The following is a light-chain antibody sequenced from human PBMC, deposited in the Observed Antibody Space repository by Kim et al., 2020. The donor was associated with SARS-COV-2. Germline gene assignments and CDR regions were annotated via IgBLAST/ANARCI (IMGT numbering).Light chain of an antibody. CDR1: QSIGAW. CDR3: QQYNNRWT. J-gene: IGKJ1*01. V-gene: IGKV1-5*03. CDR2: KAS. Sequence: SESVGDRVTVTCRASQSIGAWLAWYQQQPGKAPKLLIYKASTLAIGVPSRFRGSGSGTEFTLTISSLQPDDFATYYCQQYNNRWTFGQGAKVDIK.